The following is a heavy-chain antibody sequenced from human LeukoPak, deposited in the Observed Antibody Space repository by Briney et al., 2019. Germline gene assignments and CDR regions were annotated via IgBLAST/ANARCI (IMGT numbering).Heavy chain of an antibody. CDR1: GFTVSSNY. Sequence: GGSLRLSCAASGFTVSSNYMSWVRPAPGKGLEWVSVIYSGGSTYYADSVKGRFTISRDNSKNTLYLQMNSLRAEDTAVYYCAGYYDSSGYNWFDPWGQGTLVTVSS. CDR2: IYSGGST. J-gene: IGHJ5*02. V-gene: IGHV3-53*01. CDR3: AGYYDSSGYNWFDP. D-gene: IGHD3-22*01.